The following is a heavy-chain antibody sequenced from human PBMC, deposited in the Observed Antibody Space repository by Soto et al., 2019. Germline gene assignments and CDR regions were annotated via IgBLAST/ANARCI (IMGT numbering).Heavy chain of an antibody. CDR1: GFTFSSYA. V-gene: IGHV3-30-3*01. D-gene: IGHD2-21*01. J-gene: IGHJ3*02. CDR2: ISYDGSNK. CDR3: GRDWARNVFPRDAFDI. Sequence: QVQLVESGGGVVQPGRSLRLSCAASGFTFSSYAMHWVRQAPGKGLEWVAVISYDGSNKYYADSVKGRFTISRDNSKNPLDLEMNRLRAEDTAVYYCGRDWARNVFPRDAFDIWGQGTMVTVSS.